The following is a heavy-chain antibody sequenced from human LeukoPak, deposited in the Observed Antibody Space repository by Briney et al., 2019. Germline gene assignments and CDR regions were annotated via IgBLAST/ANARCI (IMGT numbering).Heavy chain of an antibody. CDR1: GFTFSSNW. Sequence: GGSLRLSCATSGFTFSSNWMSWVRHAPGRGLEWVANIKPDGSAEYYAASVKGRFTVSRDNAKNSLYLQMNSLRAEDTAVYYCAIGGGPSDYGMDVWGQGTTVTVSS. V-gene: IGHV3-7*03. CDR2: IKPDGSAE. CDR3: AIGGGPSDYGMDV. J-gene: IGHJ6*02. D-gene: IGHD2-15*01.